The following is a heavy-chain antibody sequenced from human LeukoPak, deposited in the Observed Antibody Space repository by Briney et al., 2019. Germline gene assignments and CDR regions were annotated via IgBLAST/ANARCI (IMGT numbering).Heavy chain of an antibody. CDR3: AREGGFPYYYDSSGYSKDAFDI. V-gene: IGHV4-38-2*02. J-gene: IGHJ3*02. CDR1: GYSISSGYY. Sequence: SETLSLTCTVSGYSISSGYYWGWIRQPPGKGLEWIGSIYYSGSTYYNPSLKSRVTISVDTSKNQFSLKLSSVTAADTAVYYCAREGGFPYYYDSSGYSKDAFDIWGQGTMVTVSS. CDR2: IYYSGST. D-gene: IGHD3-22*01.